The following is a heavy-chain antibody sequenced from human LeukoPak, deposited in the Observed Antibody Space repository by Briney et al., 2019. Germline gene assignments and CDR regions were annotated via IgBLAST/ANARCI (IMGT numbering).Heavy chain of an antibody. J-gene: IGHJ3*02. Sequence: PGGSLRLSCAASGFTFSSYWMHWVRQAPGKGLVWVSRINSDGSDTTYAPSVKGRFTISRDNAKNTLYLQMNSLRAEDTAVYYCTRGSATSACDIWGQGTMVTVSS. V-gene: IGHV3-74*01. D-gene: IGHD5-12*01. CDR2: INSDGSDT. CDR3: TRGSATSACDI. CDR1: GFTFSSYW.